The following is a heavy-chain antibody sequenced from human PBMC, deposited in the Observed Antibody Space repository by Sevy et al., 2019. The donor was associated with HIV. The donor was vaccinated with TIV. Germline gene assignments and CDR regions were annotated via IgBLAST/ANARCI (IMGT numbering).Heavy chain of an antibody. CDR1: GGSISNYF. V-gene: IGHV4-59*01. D-gene: IGHD6-13*01. J-gene: IGHJ4*02. CDR3: ARESIGAIGDFDY. Sequence: SETLSLTCTVSGGSISNYFWSWIRQPPGKGLEWIGDIYYSGSTNYNPSLKSRVTISFDTSENQFSLKMRSVTAADTAVYYCARESIGAIGDFDYWGQGILVTVSS. CDR2: IYYSGST.